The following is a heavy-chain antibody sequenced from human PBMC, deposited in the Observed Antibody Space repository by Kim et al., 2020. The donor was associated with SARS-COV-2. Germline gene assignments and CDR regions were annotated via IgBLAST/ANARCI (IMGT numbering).Heavy chain of an antibody. CDR2: ISYDGSNK. J-gene: IGHJ6*02. CDR1: GFTFSSYG. V-gene: IGHV3-30*18. D-gene: IGHD3-10*01. Sequence: GGSLRLSCAASGFTFSSYGMHWVRQAPGKGLEWVAVISYDGSNKYYADSVKGRFTISRDNSKNTLYLQMNSLRAEDTAVYYCAKAIRQDHYYGSGIPIGGIYGMDVWGQGTTVTVSS. CDR3: AKAIRQDHYYGSGIPIGGIYGMDV.